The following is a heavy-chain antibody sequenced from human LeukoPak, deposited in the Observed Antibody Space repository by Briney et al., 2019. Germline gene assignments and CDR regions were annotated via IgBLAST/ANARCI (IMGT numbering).Heavy chain of an antibody. J-gene: IGHJ4*02. CDR2: IYTSGST. V-gene: IGHV4-61*05. Sequence: SETLSLTCTVSGGSISSSSYYWGWIRQPPGKGLEWIGRIYTSGSTNYNPSLKSRVTMSVDTSKNQFSLKLSSVTAADTAVYYCARVTRAGTHLGYFDYWGQGTLVTVSS. CDR3: ARVTRAGTHLGYFDY. D-gene: IGHD6-13*01. CDR1: GGSISSSSYY.